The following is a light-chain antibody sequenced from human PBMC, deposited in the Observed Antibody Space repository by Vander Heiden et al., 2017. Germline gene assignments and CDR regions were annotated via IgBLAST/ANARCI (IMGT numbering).Light chain of an antibody. Sequence: DIHMTQSPSSLPASVGDRPTITRRAGQSIRNYLNWHQQKPGKAPKLLIYGASSWDSGVPSRYSRRRYGTDFTLTISRLHPEDFASYYCQQNDCDPPWTFGQGTKVEIK. V-gene: IGKV1-39*01. CDR3: QQNDCDPPWT. CDR1: QSIRNY. J-gene: IGKJ1*01. CDR2: GAS.